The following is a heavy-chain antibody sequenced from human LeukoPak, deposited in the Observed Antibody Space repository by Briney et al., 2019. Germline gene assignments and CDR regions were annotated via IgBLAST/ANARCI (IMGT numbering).Heavy chain of an antibody. CDR3: ASATLQYSGYDHYYYYYMDV. CDR2: ISAYNGNT. D-gene: IGHD5-12*01. J-gene: IGHJ6*03. Sequence: ASVKVSCKASGYTFTSYGISWVRQAPGQGLEWMGWISAYNGNTNYAQKLQGRVTMTTDTSTSTAYMELRSLRSDDTAVYYCASATLQYSGYDHYYYYYMDVWGKGTTVTVSS. CDR1: GYTFTSYG. V-gene: IGHV1-18*01.